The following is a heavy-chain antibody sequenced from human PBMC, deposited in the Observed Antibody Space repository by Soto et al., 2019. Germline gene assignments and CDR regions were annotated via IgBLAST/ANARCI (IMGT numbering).Heavy chain of an antibody. V-gene: IGHV3-30-3*01. Sequence: QVPLVESGGGVVQPGRSLRLSCAASGFTFSTYAMHWVRQAPGKGLEWVAVISYDGSNKYYADSVKGRFTISRDNSKNTLYLQMDSLRAEDTAVYYCARGHSSGWYYFDYWGQGTLVTVSS. D-gene: IGHD6-19*01. CDR1: GFTFSTYA. J-gene: IGHJ4*02. CDR3: ARGHSSGWYYFDY. CDR2: ISYDGSNK.